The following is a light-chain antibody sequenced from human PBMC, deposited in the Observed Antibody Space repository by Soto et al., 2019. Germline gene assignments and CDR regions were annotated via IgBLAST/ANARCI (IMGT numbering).Light chain of an antibody. V-gene: IGKV1-5*03. CDR3: QQYNTYWT. Sequence: QMTQSPSTLPASVGDRVTITCRASQSISSWLAWYQQKPGKAPKLLIYKASTLESGVPSRFSGSGSGTEFTLTISSLQPDDFATYYCQQYNTYWTFGQGTKVEIK. CDR2: KAS. CDR1: QSISSW. J-gene: IGKJ1*01.